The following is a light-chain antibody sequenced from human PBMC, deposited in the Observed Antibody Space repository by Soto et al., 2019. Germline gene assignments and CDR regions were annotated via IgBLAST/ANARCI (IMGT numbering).Light chain of an antibody. Sequence: QSALTQPASVSGSPGQSIAISCIGTSSDVGAYDYVSWYQQHPDKAPKLIIYEVTYRPSGVSDRFSGSKSVNTATLTISGLQAEDEADYYCSPHTSSSTRVFGTGTKVTVL. CDR2: EVT. V-gene: IGLV2-14*03. J-gene: IGLJ1*01. CDR3: SPHTSSSTRV. CDR1: SSDVGAYDY.